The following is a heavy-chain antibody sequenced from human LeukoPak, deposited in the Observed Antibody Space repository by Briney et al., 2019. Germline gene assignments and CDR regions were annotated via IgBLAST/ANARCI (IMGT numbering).Heavy chain of an antibody. D-gene: IGHD2-2*01. CDR1: GGSISSGGHS. CDR3: ARDTGSRIDP. J-gene: IGHJ5*02. Sequence: SQTLSLTCAVSGGSISSGGHSWSWIRQPPGKGLEWIGYIYHSGSTYYNPSLKSRVTISVDRSKNQFSLKLSSVTAADTAVYYCARDTGSRIDPWGQGTLVTVSS. CDR2: IYHSGST. V-gene: IGHV4-30-2*01.